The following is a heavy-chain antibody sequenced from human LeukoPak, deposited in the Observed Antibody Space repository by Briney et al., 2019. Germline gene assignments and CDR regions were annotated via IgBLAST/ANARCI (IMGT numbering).Heavy chain of an antibody. Sequence: GGSLRLSCAASGFTFSSYSMNWVRQAPGRGLEWVSSISSSSSYIYYADSVKGRFTISRDNAKNSLYLQMNSLRAEDTAVYYCARLVGATYAFDIWGQGTMVTVSS. CDR2: ISSSSSYI. CDR1: GFTFSSYS. J-gene: IGHJ3*02. D-gene: IGHD1-26*01. CDR3: ARLVGATYAFDI. V-gene: IGHV3-21*01.